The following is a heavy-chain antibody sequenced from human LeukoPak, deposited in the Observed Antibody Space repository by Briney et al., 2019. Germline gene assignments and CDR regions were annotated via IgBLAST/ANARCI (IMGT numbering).Heavy chain of an antibody. CDR2: INPSGGST. CDR3: ARDIEPGGIYYYYGMDA. Sequence: ASVKVSCKASGYTFTSYYMHWVRQAPGQGLEWMGIINPSGGSTSYAQKFQGRVTMTRDTSTSTVYMELSSLRSEDTAVYYCARDIEPGGIYYYYGMDAWGQGTTVTVSS. D-gene: IGHD3-16*01. J-gene: IGHJ6*02. CDR1: GYTFTSYY. V-gene: IGHV1-46*01.